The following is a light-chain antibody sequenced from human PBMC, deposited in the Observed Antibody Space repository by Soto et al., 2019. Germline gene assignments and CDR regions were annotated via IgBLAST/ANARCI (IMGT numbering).Light chain of an antibody. Sequence: DIQMTQSPSTLSASVGDRVTITCRASQSIGSRLAWYQQKPGKAPKVLISESSSLESGVPSRFSGSGSGTEFTLTISSLQPHDFATYYCQQYNSFPLTFGGGTKVDIK. CDR3: QQYNSFPLT. CDR1: QSIGSR. J-gene: IGKJ4*01. V-gene: IGKV1-5*03. CDR2: ESS.